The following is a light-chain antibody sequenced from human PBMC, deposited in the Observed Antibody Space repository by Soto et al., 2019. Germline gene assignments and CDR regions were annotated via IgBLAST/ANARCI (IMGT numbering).Light chain of an antibody. J-gene: IGLJ1*01. CDR3: NSYRTVSTYV. V-gene: IGLV2-14*01. CDR1: SSDIGGYNF. Sequence: QSVLTQPASVSGSPGQSITIACTGTSSDIGGYNFVSWYQQHPGKAPKLLIYDVGNRPSGVSNRFSGSKSGNTASLTISGLQAEDEAHYYCNSYRTVSTYVFGTGTMLTVL. CDR2: DVG.